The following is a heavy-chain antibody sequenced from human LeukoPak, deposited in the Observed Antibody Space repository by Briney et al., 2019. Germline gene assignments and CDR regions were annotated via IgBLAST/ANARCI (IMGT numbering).Heavy chain of an antibody. D-gene: IGHD3-22*01. CDR1: GFTFSSYG. CDR3: AKDTHYYDSSGARPFDY. J-gene: IGHJ4*02. V-gene: IGHV3-30*18. Sequence: GGSLRLSCAASGFTFSSYGMHWVRQAPGKGLEWVAAISYDGSNKYYADSVKGRFTISRDNSKNTLYLQMNSLRAEDTAVYYCAKDTHYYDSSGARPFDYWGQGTLVTVSS. CDR2: ISYDGSNK.